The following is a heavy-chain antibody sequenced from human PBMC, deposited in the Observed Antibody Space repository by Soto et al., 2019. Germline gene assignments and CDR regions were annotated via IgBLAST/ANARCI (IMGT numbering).Heavy chain of an antibody. V-gene: IGHV1-69*13. CDR2: IIPIFGTA. Sequence: ASVKVSCKASGGTFSSYAISWVRQAPGQGLEWMGGIIPIFGTANYAQKFQGRVTITADESTSTAYMELSSLRSEDTAVYYCARNSGPGVLRYFDCPGCGYYGMDVWGQGTTVTVSS. CDR3: ARNSGPGVLRYFDCPGCGYYGMDV. CDR1: GGTFSSYA. D-gene: IGHD3-9*01. J-gene: IGHJ6*02.